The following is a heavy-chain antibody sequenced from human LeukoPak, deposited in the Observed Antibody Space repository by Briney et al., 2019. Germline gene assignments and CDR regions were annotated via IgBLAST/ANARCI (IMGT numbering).Heavy chain of an antibody. V-gene: IGHV4-34*01. J-gene: IGHJ6*04. CDR3: ARPQLRGYLFYYYVRDF. CDR1: GGSFSGYY. CDR2: INHSGST. Sequence: TSETLSLTCAVYGGSFSGYYWSWIRQPPGKGLEWIGEINHSGSTNYNPSLKSRVTISVDTSKNQFSLKLSSVTAADTAVYYCARPQLRGYLFYYYVRDFGAKGTRVTVSS. D-gene: IGHD1-7*01.